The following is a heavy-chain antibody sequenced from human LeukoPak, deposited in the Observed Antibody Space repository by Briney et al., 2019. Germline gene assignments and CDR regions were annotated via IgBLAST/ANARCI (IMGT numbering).Heavy chain of an antibody. V-gene: IGHV3-23*01. CDR2: IFGNGDTT. CDR1: GFTVSSNY. Sequence: GGSLRLSCAASGFTVSSNYMSWVRQAPGKGLEWVSIIFGNGDTTYYADSVKGRFTVSRDNSKDTLYLQMNDLRPDDTAIYYCAKRNTMVRGGPCFDYWGQGLLVTVSS. D-gene: IGHD3-10*01. J-gene: IGHJ4*02. CDR3: AKRNTMVRGGPCFDY.